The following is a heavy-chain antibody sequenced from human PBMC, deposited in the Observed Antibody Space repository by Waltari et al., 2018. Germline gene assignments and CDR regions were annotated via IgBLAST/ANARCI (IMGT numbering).Heavy chain of an antibody. CDR3: ARESAFSTSWYPGFDP. D-gene: IGHD2-2*01. V-gene: IGHV1-2*06. CDR1: GYTLTPYY. CDR2: INPNSGDT. J-gene: IGHJ5*02. Sequence: QVQLVQSGAEVKKPGAAVKVSCKASGYTLTPYYMPWGRQAPRQGLEWMGLINPNSGDTNYARKLQDRVTMTRDTSVNTAYMVVGRLTSDDTAVYFCARESAFSTSWYPGFDPWGQGTLVTVAS.